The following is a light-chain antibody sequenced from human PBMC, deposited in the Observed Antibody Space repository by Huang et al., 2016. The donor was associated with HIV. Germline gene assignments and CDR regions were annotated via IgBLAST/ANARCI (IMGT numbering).Light chain of an antibody. CDR2: GSS. Sequence: EIVMTQSPATLSVSPGQRATLSCRTNTSVTTNVAWYQQRPCQAPRLLMYGSSTRAPGIPARFSGSGSGTEFSLTINSLQSEDFALYFCQQYNNWHLSFGGGTRVDI. CDR3: QQYNNWHLS. J-gene: IGKJ4*01. V-gene: IGKV3-15*01. CDR1: TSVTTN.